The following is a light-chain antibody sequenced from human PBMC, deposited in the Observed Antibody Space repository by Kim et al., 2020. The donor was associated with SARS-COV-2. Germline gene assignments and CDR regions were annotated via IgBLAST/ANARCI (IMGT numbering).Light chain of an antibody. J-gene: IGLJ3*02. CDR2: LNSDGSH. CDR3: QTWGTGILV. CDR1: SGHSSYA. V-gene: IGLV4-69*01. Sequence: QLVLTQSPFASASLGASVKLTCTLSSGHSSYAIAWHQQQPEKGPRYLMKLNSDGSHSKGDGIPDRFSGSSSGAERYLTISSLQSEDEADYYCQTWGTGILVFGGRTQLTVL.